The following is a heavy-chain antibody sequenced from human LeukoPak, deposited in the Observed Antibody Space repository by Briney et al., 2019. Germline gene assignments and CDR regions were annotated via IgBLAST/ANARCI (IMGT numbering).Heavy chain of an antibody. CDR1: GYTFTGYY. V-gene: IGHV1-2*06. J-gene: IGHJ2*01. CDR2: INPNSGGT. CDR3: AANPNWWELLFDL. Sequence: ASVKVSCKASGYTFTGYYMHWVRQAPGQGLEWMGRINPNSGGTNYAQKFQGRVTMTRDTSISTAYMELGSLRSEDTAVYYCAANPNWWELLFDLWGRGTLVTVSS. D-gene: IGHD1-26*01.